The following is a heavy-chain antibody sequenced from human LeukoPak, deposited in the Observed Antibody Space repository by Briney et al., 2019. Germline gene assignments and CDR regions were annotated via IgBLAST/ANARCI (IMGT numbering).Heavy chain of an antibody. D-gene: IGHD2-2*01. CDR2: IRYDGSNK. CDR3: AKDPGRVVPADY. CDR1: GFTFSSYG. V-gene: IGHV3-30*02. J-gene: IGHJ4*02. Sequence: GGSLRLSCAASGFTFSSYGMHWVRQAPGKGLEWVAFIRYDGSNKYYADSVKGRFTISRDNSKNTLYLQMNSLRAEDTAVYYCAKDPGRVVPADYWGQGTLVTVSS.